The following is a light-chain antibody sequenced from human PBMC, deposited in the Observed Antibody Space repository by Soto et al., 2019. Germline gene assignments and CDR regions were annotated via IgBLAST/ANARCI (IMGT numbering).Light chain of an antibody. CDR1: QGISSA. CDR3: QQFNSFPRT. Sequence: AIQLTQSPASLSASVGDRVTITCRASQGISSALAWYKQKPGKDPKVLIYDASSLESGVPSRFSGSGSGTDFTLTISSLQPEDFATYYCQQFNSFPRTFGQGTKLEIK. J-gene: IGKJ2*01. CDR2: DAS. V-gene: IGKV1-13*02.